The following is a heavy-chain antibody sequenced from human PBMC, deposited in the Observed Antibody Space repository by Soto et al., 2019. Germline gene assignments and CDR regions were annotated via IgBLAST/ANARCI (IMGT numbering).Heavy chain of an antibody. CDR3: ATDKSSSPFDY. D-gene: IGHD2-2*01. CDR2: IWHDGSIQ. J-gene: IGHJ4*02. V-gene: IGHV3-33*01. CDR1: GFTFSSYG. Sequence: GGSLRLSCAASGFTFSSYGMHWVRQAPGKGLEWVAVIWHDGSIQQYADSVKGRFTISRGNSKNTLSLQMNSLRAEDTAMYYCATDKSSSPFDYWGPGTLVTVSS.